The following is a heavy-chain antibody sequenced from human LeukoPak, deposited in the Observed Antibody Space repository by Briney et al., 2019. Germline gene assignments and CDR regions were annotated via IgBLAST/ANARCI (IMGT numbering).Heavy chain of an antibody. D-gene: IGHD3-22*01. CDR2: TYYRSKWYN. CDR3: ARDRYYYDSSGYYSDPLDC. CDR1: GDSVSSNSAA. V-gene: IGHV6-1*01. Sequence: SQTLSLTCAISGDSVSSNSAAWNWIRQSPPRGLEWLGRTYYRSKWYNDYAVSVKSRITINPDTSKNQFSLQLNSVTPEDTAVYYCARDRYYYDSSGYYSDPLDCWGQGTLVTVSS. J-gene: IGHJ4*02.